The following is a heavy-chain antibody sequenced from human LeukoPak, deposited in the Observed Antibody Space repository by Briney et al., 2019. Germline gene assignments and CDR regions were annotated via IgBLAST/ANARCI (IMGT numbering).Heavy chain of an antibody. CDR3: AGDETYDYVWGSFRYPFDY. Sequence: PGGSLRLSCAASGFTFSSYSMNWVRQAPGKGLEWVSSISSSSSYIYYADSVKGRFTISRDNAKNSLYLQMNSLRAEDTAVYYCAGDETYDYVWGSFRYPFDYWGQGTLVTVSS. D-gene: IGHD3-16*02. V-gene: IGHV3-21*01. CDR2: ISSSSSYI. J-gene: IGHJ4*02. CDR1: GFTFSSYS.